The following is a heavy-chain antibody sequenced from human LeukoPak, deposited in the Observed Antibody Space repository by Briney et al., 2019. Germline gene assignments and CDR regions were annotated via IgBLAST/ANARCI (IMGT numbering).Heavy chain of an antibody. CDR1: GYTFTDYG. CDR3: ARPGSFDSEIFDF. Sequence: ASVTVSCKASGYTFTDYGISWVRQAPGQGLEYMGWISAYNGATSYAQNLQGRLTLTTDTSTSTAYMELRSLRSDDTAVYYYARPGSFDSEIFDFWGQGTLVTVSS. D-gene: IGHD3-10*01. J-gene: IGHJ4*02. CDR2: ISAYNGAT. V-gene: IGHV1-18*01.